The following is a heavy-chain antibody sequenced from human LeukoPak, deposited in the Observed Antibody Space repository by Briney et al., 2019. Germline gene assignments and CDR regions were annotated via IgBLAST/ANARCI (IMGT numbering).Heavy chain of an antibody. D-gene: IGHD2-21*02. Sequence: PSETLALTCAVYDGSFSGSYWTWIRQPPGKGLEWIGEIDHTKTTNYNPSLKSRVTISVDASKNQFSLKLGSVTAADTAMYYCARLRVGHKLTALRTKQDDYLDHWGQGTLVIVSS. CDR1: DGSFSGSY. CDR2: IDHTKTT. CDR3: ARLRVGHKLTALRTKQDDYLDH. J-gene: IGHJ4*02. V-gene: IGHV4-34*01.